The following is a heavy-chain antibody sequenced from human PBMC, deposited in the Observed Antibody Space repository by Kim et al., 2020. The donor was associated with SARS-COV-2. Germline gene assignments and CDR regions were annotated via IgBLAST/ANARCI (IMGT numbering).Heavy chain of an antibody. D-gene: IGHD6-13*01. CDR1: GFTFSNYW. CDR3: ARERGAAPAPVGALDM. Sequence: GGSLRLSCGASGFTFSNYWMHWVRQAPGKGLEWVANMREDGTESYYMDSLKGRFTSSRDNAKSSLYLQINSLRVEDTAVYYCARERGAAPAPVGALDMWGQGXXVTVSS. V-gene: IGHV3-7*01. J-gene: IGHJ3*02. CDR2: MREDGTES.